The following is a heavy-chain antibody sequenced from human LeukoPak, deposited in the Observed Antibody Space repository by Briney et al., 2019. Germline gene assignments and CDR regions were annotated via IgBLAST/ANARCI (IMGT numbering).Heavy chain of an antibody. CDR1: GFTVSSNY. CDR3: ARDNRGKDY. V-gene: IGHV3-66*01. Sequence: GGSLRLSCAASGFTVSSNYMSWVRQAPGKGLEWVSVIYSGGSTYYADSVKGRFTISRDNAKNSLHLQMNSLRADDTAFYFCARDNRGKDYWGQGTLVTVSS. D-gene: IGHD7-27*01. CDR2: IYSGGST. J-gene: IGHJ4*02.